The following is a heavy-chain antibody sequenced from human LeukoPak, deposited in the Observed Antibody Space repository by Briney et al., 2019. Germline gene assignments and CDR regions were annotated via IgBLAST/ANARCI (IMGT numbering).Heavy chain of an antibody. CDR2: ISNDGSNK. CDR1: GFTFSSFA. Sequence: GGSLRLSCAAPGFTFSSFAMHWVRQAPGRGLEWVAVISNDGSNKNYAGSVKGRFIISRDNSKNMLHLQMNSLRAEDTAVFYCARERESSLYYFDYWGQGTLVTVSS. V-gene: IGHV3-30*04. J-gene: IGHJ4*02. D-gene: IGHD5-24*01. CDR3: ARERESSLYYFDY.